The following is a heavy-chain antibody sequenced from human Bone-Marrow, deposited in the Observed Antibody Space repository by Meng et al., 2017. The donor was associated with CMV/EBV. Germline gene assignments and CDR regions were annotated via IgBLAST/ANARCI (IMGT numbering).Heavy chain of an antibody. V-gene: IGHV3-30*03. CDR2: ISYDGSNK. D-gene: IGHD6-6*01. CDR1: GFTFSNYW. Sequence: GGSLRLACAASGFTFSNYWLSWVRQAPGKGLEWVAVISYDGSNKYYADSVKGRFTISRDNSKNTLYLQMNSLRAEDTAVYYCARDGTSLIAARLDYWGQGTLVNVAS. CDR3: ARDGTSLIAARLDY. J-gene: IGHJ4*02.